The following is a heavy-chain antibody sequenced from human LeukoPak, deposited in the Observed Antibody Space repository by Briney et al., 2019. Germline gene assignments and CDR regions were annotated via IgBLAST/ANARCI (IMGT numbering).Heavy chain of an antibody. CDR3: ARGLGYGDYIDY. CDR1: GGSFSGYY. D-gene: IGHD4-17*01. CDR2: INHSGST. J-gene: IGHJ4*02. V-gene: IGHV4-34*01. Sequence: PSETLSLTCAVYGGSFSGYYWSWIRQPPGKGLEWIGEINHSGSTNYNPSLKSRVTISVDTSKNQFSLKLSSATAADTAVYYCARGLGYGDYIDYWGQGTLVTVSS.